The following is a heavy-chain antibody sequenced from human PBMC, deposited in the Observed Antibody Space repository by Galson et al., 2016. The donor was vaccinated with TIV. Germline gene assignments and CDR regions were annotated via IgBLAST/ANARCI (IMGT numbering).Heavy chain of an antibody. CDR1: GFSFDDYA. CDR2: ISSNSVYI. CDR3: AKGRGYSYGSPRDYYYGMDV. Sequence: SLRLSCAASGFSFDDYAMHWVRQAPGKGLEWVSGISSNSVYIGYAGSVKGRFTISRDNAKKSLNLQMNSLRGDDTALYYCAKGRGYSYGSPRDYYYGMDVWGPGTTVTVSS. D-gene: IGHD5-18*01. J-gene: IGHJ6*02. V-gene: IGHV3-9*01.